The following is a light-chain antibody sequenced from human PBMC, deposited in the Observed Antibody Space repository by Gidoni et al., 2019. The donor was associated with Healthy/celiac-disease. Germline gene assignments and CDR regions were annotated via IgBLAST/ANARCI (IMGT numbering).Light chain of an antibody. J-gene: IGKJ5*01. Sequence: EIVLTQSPATLSLSPGERATLSCRASQSVSSDLAWYQQKPGQAPRLLIYDASNRATGIPARFSGSGSGTDFTLTISSLEPEDFAVYYCQQRSNWPSITFGQXTRLEIK. V-gene: IGKV3-11*01. CDR1: QSVSSD. CDR3: QQRSNWPSIT. CDR2: DAS.